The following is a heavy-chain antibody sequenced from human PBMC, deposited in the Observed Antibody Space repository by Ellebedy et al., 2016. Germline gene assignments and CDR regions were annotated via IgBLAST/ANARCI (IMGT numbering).Heavy chain of an antibody. Sequence: GESLKISCAASGFTFSSYSMNWVRQAPGKGLEWVSSISSSSSYIYYADSVKGRFTISRDNAKNSLYLQMNSLRAEDTAVYYCARDREPTYGDSKAGYYYYGMDVWGQGTTVTVSS. CDR2: ISSSSSYI. CDR1: GFTFSSYS. CDR3: ARDREPTYGDSKAGYYYYGMDV. V-gene: IGHV3-21*01. D-gene: IGHD4-17*01. J-gene: IGHJ6*02.